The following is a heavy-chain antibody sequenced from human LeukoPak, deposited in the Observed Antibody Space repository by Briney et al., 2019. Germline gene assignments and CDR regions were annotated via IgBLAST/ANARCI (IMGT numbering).Heavy chain of an antibody. Sequence: SETLSLNGTVSGDSSSDYYWSWIRQPAGKGLELIGRIYTNGITNYNPSLKSRVTTSVDTSKNHLSLRLSSVTAADTAVYYCARGVMTAIFAFDIWGQGTMVTVSS. D-gene: IGHD2-21*02. V-gene: IGHV4-4*07. CDR2: IYTNGIT. CDR1: GDSSSDYY. J-gene: IGHJ3*02. CDR3: ARGVMTAIFAFDI.